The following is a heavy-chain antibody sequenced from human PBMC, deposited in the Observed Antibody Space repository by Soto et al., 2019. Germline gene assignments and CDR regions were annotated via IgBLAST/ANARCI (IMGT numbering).Heavy chain of an antibody. V-gene: IGHV4-4*07. D-gene: IGHD5-18*01. CDR3: ARDPPLYSRPTKGSYYGMDV. CDR1: GGSISSYY. CDR2: IYTSGST. Sequence: PSETLSLTCTVSGGSISSYYWSWIRQPAGKGLEWIGRIYTSGSTNYNPSLKSRVTMSVDTSKNQSSLKLSSVTAADTAVYYCARDPPLYSRPTKGSYYGMDVWGQGTTVTVSS. J-gene: IGHJ6*02.